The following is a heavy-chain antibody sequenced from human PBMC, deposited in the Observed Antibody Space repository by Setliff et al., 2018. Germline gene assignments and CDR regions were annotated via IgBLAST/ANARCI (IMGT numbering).Heavy chain of an antibody. J-gene: IGHJ6*02. V-gene: IGHV3-48*01. Sequence: GGSLRLSCAASGFAFSTYRMNWVRQAPGKGLEWVSYITSSSSTIDYADSVKGRFTISRDDAKNSLYLQMNSLRAEDTAVYYCARAGWGVPGDFWSGSRDPYGMDVWGQGTTVTVSS. CDR2: ITSSSSTI. CDR1: GFAFSTYR. CDR3: ARAGWGVPGDFWSGSRDPYGMDV. D-gene: IGHD3-3*01.